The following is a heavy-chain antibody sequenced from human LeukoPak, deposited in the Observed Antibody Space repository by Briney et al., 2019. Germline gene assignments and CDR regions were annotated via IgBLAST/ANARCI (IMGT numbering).Heavy chain of an antibody. D-gene: IGHD1-26*01. J-gene: IGHJ4*02. CDR3: AVGIVGATNAFDY. CDR2: ISSSSSYI. Sequence: GGSLRLSCAASGFTFSSYSMNWVRQAPGKGLEWVSSISSSSSYIYYADSVKGRFTISRDNAKNSLYLQMNSLRAEDMAVYYCAVGIVGATNAFDYWGQGTLVTVSS. V-gene: IGHV3-21*01. CDR1: GFTFSSYS.